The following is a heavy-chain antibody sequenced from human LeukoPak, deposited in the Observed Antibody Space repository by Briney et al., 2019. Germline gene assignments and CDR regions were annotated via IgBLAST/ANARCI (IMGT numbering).Heavy chain of an antibody. CDR3: AKEGGSSSWSREFDY. Sequence: GGSLRLSCATSRFTFSSYAMNWVRQAPGKGLEWVSAISGSGGSTYYADSVKGRFTISRDNSKNTLYLQMNSLRAEDTAVYYCAKEGGSSSWSREFDYWGQGTLVTVSS. CDR1: RFTFSSYA. CDR2: ISGSGGST. V-gene: IGHV3-23*01. D-gene: IGHD6-13*01. J-gene: IGHJ4*02.